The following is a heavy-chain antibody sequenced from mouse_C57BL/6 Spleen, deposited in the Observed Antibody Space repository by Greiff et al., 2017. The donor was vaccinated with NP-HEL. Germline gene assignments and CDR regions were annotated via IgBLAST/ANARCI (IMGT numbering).Heavy chain of an antibody. J-gene: IGHJ4*01. CDR2: ISSGSSTL. V-gene: IGHV5-17*01. CDR1: GFTFSDYG. CDR3: ARPYCYDDGDYYAMDY. Sequence: EVHLVESGGGLVKPGGSLKLSCAASGFTFSDYGMHWVRQAPEKGLEWVAYISSGSSTLYYADTVKGRFTISSDNAKNTLFLQMTSLRAEDTAMYYCARPYCYDDGDYYAMDYWGQGTSVTVSS. D-gene: IGHD2-12*01.